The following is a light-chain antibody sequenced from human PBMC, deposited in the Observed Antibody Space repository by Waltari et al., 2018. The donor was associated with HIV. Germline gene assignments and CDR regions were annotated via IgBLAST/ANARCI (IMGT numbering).Light chain of an antibody. CDR1: QDIGNG. V-gene: IGKV1-12*02. CDR2: TAS. Sequence: DFQLPQPPPSLSASVGESLTITCRASQDIGNGLGWYQQIPGKAPKLLIRTASTLQRGVPSRFSGSGSGTFFTLTITTLQPEDFATYFCQQDKNFPFTFGPGTEVNI. CDR3: QQDKNFPFT. J-gene: IGKJ3*01.